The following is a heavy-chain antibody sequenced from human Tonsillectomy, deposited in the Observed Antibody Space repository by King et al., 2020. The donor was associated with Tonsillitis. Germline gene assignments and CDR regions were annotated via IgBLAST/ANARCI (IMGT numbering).Heavy chain of an antibody. Sequence: LQLQESGPGLVKPSQTLSLTCTVSGGSISSGSYYWRWIRQPAGKGLEWIGRIYTSGSTNYNPSLKSRVTISVDTSKNQFSLKLSSVTAADTAVYYCARTYVLLWFGEFDDYWGQGTLVTVSS. CDR3: ARTYVLLWFGEFDDY. J-gene: IGHJ4*02. CDR2: IYTSGST. D-gene: IGHD3-10*01. V-gene: IGHV4-61*02. CDR1: GGSISSGSYY.